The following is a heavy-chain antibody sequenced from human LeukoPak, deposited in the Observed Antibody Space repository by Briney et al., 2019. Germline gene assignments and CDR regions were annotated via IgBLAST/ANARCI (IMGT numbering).Heavy chain of an antibody. CDR1: GFTFSSYA. CDR2: ISYDGSNK. Sequence: GGSLRLSCAASGFTFSSYAMHWVRQAPGKGLEWVAVISYDGSNKYYADSVKGRFTISRDNSKNLVYIQMNSLRVEDTAVYFCAREGSGRYSGSASLVYFFDHWGQGALVTVSS. D-gene: IGHD3-10*01. J-gene: IGHJ4*02. CDR3: AREGSGRYSGSASLVYFFDH. V-gene: IGHV3-30*14.